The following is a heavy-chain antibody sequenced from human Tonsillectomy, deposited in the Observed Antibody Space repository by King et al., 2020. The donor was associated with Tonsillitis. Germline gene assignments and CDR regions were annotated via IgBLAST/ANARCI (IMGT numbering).Heavy chain of an antibody. V-gene: IGHV4-39*07. CDR3: ASQERGHLWVVTAAADY. CDR1: GGSISSSSYY. J-gene: IGHJ4*02. Sequence: QLHLQESGPGLVKPSETLSLTCTVSGGSISSSSYYWGWIRQPPGKGLEWIGNIYYSGSTYYNPSLKSRVTISVDTSKNQFSPKLSSVTAADTAVYSCASQERGHLWVVTAAADYWGQGTLVTVSS. CDR2: IYYSGST. D-gene: IGHD2-21*02.